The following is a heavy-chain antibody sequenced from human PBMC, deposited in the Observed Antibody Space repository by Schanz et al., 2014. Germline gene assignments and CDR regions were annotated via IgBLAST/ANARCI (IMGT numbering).Heavy chain of an antibody. D-gene: IGHD1-26*01. V-gene: IGHV3-48*04. Sequence: EVHLLDSGGGLVQPGGSLRLSCAASGFTFSSYSMNWVRQAPGKGLEWVSYISSSSSTRYYADSVKGRFTISRDNTKNSLFLQLNSLRADDTAVYYCARNRGSGGQNWYFDLWGRGTLVTVSS. CDR1: GFTFSSYS. CDR2: ISSSSSTR. J-gene: IGHJ2*01. CDR3: ARNRGSGGQNWYFDL.